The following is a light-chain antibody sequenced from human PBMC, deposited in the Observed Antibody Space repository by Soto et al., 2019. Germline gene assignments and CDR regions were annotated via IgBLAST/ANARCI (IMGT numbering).Light chain of an antibody. CDR1: SSDVGAYKY. CDR3: ISYVGNDIWV. J-gene: IGLJ3*02. CDR2: EVT. Sequence: QSALTQPPSASGSPGQSVTISCTGTSSDVGAYKYVSWYQQYPGKAPKLMIYEVTKRPSGVPDRFSGSKSGSTASLTVSGLQAQDEADYYCISYVGNDIWVFGGGTKLTVL. V-gene: IGLV2-8*01.